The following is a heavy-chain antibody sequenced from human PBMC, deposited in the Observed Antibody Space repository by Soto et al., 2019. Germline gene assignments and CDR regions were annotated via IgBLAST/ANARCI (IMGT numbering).Heavy chain of an antibody. J-gene: IGHJ6*02. D-gene: IGHD2-2*01. Sequence: GGSLRLSCAASGFTFSSYWMSWVRQAPGKGLEWVANIKEDGSEKYYVDSVKGRFTISRDNAKNSLHLQMNSLRAEDTAVYYCARDLYQLPIMKYYYCGMDVRDQGTSVTGS. CDR1: GFTFSSYW. V-gene: IGHV3-7*03. CDR3: ARDLYQLPIMKYYYCGMDV. CDR2: IKEDGSEK.